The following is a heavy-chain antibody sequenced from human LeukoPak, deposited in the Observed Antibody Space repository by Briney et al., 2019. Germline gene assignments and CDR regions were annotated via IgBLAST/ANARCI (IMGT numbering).Heavy chain of an antibody. CDR2: IKQDGSEK. D-gene: IGHD4-17*01. CDR1: GFNFSEFW. V-gene: IGHV3-7*01. J-gene: IGHJ4*02. Sequence: GGSLRLSCVASGFTSGFNFSEFWMSWVRQAPGKGLEWVANIKQDGSEKYYVDSVKGRFTISRDNAKNSLYLQMNSLRAEDTAVYYCARDSPGDYPDYWGQGTLVTVSS. CDR3: ARDSPGDYPDY.